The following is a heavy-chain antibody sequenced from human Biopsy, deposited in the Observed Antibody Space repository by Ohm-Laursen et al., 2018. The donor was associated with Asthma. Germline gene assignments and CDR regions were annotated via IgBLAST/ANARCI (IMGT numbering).Heavy chain of an antibody. CDR1: GGSISSFY. Sequence: GTLSLTCSVYGGSISSFYWSWIRQSPEKGLEWMGYVYWTGSTNYNSSLKSRITMSVDTSKNRMFLELTSVTAADTAIYYCVRAVRNEQWLAPFDYWDQGKPVTVSS. CDR2: VYWTGST. V-gene: IGHV4-59*01. J-gene: IGHJ4*02. CDR3: VRAVRNEQWLAPFDY. D-gene: IGHD6-19*01.